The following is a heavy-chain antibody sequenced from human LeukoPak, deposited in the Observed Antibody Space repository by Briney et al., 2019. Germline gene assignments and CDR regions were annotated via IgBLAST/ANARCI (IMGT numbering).Heavy chain of an antibody. CDR2: IYHSGST. CDR1: GGSISSGGYS. J-gene: IGHJ3*02. Sequence: SQTLSLTCAVSGGSISSGGYSWSWIRQPPGKGLEGIGYIYHSGSTYYNPSLKSRVTISVDRSKNQFSLKLSSVTAADTAVYYCAREGYYDSSGYRMVGAFDIWGQGTMVIVSS. V-gene: IGHV4-30-2*01. CDR3: AREGYYDSSGYRMVGAFDI. D-gene: IGHD3-22*01.